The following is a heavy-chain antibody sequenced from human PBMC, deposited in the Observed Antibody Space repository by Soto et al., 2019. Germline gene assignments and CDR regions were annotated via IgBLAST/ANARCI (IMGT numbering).Heavy chain of an antibody. CDR2: ISYDGSNK. CDR1: GFTFSSYG. D-gene: IGHD1-26*01. CDR3: AKESSYSGSYDVWMAEVHYYYGMDV. V-gene: IGHV3-30*18. J-gene: IGHJ6*02. Sequence: QVQLVESGGGVVQPGRSLRLSCAASGFTFSSYGMHWVRQAPGKGLEWVAVISYDGSNKYYADSVKGRFTISRDNSKNTLYLQMNSLRAEDTAVYYSAKESSYSGSYDVWMAEVHYYYGMDVWGQGTTVTVSS.